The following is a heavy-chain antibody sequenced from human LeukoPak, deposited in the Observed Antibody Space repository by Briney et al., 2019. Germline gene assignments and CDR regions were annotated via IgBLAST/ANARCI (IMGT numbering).Heavy chain of an antibody. V-gene: IGHV4-59*08. CDR2: IYYSGST. Sequence: PSETLSLTCTVSGGSISSYYWNWIRQPPGKGLEWSGYIYYSGSTNYNPSLTSRVTISVDTSNNQFSLKLSSVTAADTAVYYCARRYGSGSYYTFDYWGQGSLVTVSS. CDR1: GGSISSYY. CDR3: ARRYGSGSYYTFDY. J-gene: IGHJ4*02. D-gene: IGHD3-10*01.